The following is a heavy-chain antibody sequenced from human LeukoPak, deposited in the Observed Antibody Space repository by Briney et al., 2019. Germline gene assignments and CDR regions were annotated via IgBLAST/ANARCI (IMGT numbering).Heavy chain of an antibody. D-gene: IGHD1-1*01. CDR3: ARVTRSGFFDI. Sequence: SETLSLTCTVFGGSISSYYWSWIRQPPGKGLEWIGYISYSGSTNYNPSLKSRVTISVDTSKNHFPLNLNSVTAADTAVYYCARVTRSGFFDIWGQGTMVTVSS. V-gene: IGHV4-59*01. J-gene: IGHJ3*02. CDR2: ISYSGST. CDR1: GGSISSYY.